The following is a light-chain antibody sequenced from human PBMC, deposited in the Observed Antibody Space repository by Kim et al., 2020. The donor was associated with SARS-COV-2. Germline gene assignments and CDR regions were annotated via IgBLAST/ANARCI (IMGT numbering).Light chain of an antibody. CDR1: QSLVYSDGNTY. CDR2: KVS. Sequence: DVVMTQSPLSLPVTLGQPASISCRSSQSLVYSDGNTYLNWFQQRPGQSPRRLIYKVSNRDSGVPDRFSGSGSGTDFTLKIRRVEADDVGVYYCMQDTHWPFLTFGGGTKVDIK. CDR3: MQDTHWPFLT. J-gene: IGKJ4*01. V-gene: IGKV2-30*01.